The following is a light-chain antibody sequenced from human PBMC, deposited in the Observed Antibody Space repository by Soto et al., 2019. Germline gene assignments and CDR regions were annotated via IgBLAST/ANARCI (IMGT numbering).Light chain of an antibody. CDR1: SSDVGGYNY. V-gene: IGLV2-14*01. Sequence: QSALTQPASVSGSPGQSITISCTGTSSDVGGYNYVSWYQQHPGKAPKLMIYDVSNRPSGVSNRFSGSKSGNTASLTISGLQAEDEADSYCSSYTSSSTLEFGGGTQLTVL. J-gene: IGLJ2*01. CDR2: DVS. CDR3: SSYTSSSTLE.